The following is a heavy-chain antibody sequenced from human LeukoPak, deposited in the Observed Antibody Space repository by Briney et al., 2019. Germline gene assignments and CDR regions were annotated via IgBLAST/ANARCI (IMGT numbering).Heavy chain of an antibody. Sequence: GGSLRLSCAASGFTFSSYAMHWVRQAPGKGLEWVAVISYDGSNKYYTDSVKGRFTISRDNSKNTLYLQMNSLRAEDTAVYYCARDRINPYCGGDCPGLDVWGKGTTVTVSS. J-gene: IGHJ6*04. CDR1: GFTFSSYA. D-gene: IGHD2-21*01. CDR2: ISYDGSNK. V-gene: IGHV3-30-3*01. CDR3: ARDRINPYCGGDCPGLDV.